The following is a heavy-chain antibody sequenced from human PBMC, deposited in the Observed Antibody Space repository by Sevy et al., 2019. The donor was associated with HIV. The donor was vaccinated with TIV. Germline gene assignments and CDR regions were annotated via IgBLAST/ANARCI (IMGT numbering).Heavy chain of an antibody. V-gene: IGHV3-21*01. CDR2: ISSSSSYI. D-gene: IGHD3-10*01. CDR1: GFTFSSYS. J-gene: IGHJ5*02. CDR3: ARDVLLWFRESTRYNRFDP. Sequence: GGSLRLSCAASGFTFSSYSMNWVRQAPGKGLEWVSSISSSSSYIYYADSVKGRFTISRDNAKNSLYLQMNSLRAEDTAVYYCARDVLLWFRESTRYNRFDPWGQGTLVTVSS.